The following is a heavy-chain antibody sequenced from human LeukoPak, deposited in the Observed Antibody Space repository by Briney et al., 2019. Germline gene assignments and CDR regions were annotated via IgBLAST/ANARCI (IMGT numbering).Heavy chain of an antibody. V-gene: IGHV3-23*01. CDR2: IGASGAST. J-gene: IGHJ4*02. CDR1: GFTFSSYA. CDR3: AKDLEAVAGTIVNDY. Sequence: GGSLRLSCAASGFTFSSYAMSWVRQAPGKGLEWVSGIGASGASTYYADSVKGRFTISRDNSKNRLYLQVKSLRADDTGVYFCAKDLEAVAGTIVNDYWGQGTLVTVSS. D-gene: IGHD6-19*01.